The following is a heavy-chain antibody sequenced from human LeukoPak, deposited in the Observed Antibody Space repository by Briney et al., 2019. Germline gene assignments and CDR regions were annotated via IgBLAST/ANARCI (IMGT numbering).Heavy chain of an antibody. CDR1: GGPISNYY. J-gene: IGHJ4*02. D-gene: IGHD3-22*01. Sequence: SETLSLTCTVSGGPISNYYWSWIRQPPGKGLEWIGYIYYSGSTNYNPSLKSRVTISVDTSKNQFSLKLSSVTAADTAVYYCAGYSRSRSHFDYWGQGTLVTVSS. CDR3: AGYSRSRSHFDY. V-gene: IGHV4-59*01. CDR2: IYYSGST.